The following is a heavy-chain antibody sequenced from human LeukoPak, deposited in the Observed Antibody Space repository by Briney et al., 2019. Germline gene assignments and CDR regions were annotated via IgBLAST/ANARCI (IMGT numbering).Heavy chain of an antibody. V-gene: IGHV4-4*07. CDR3: ARVRERDYLWGTSRYYYYYMDV. CDR1: GGSIDTYY. CDR2: IYNNGST. D-gene: IGHD3-16*02. Sequence: PSETLSLTCTVSGGSIDTYYWTWIRQPAGEGLEWIGRIYNNGSTNDNPSLKRRVTMSVDTSKYQFSLRLSSVTAADTAVYYCARVRERDYLWGTSRYYYYYMDVWGKGTTVTVSS. J-gene: IGHJ6*03.